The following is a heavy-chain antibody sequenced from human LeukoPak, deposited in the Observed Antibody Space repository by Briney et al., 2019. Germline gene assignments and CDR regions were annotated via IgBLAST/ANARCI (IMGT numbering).Heavy chain of an antibody. Sequence: SETLSLTCTVSGGSISSYYRSWIRQPPGKGLEWIGYIYYSGSTNYNPSLKSRVTISVDTSKNQFSLKLSSVTAADTAVYYCARLAGELLVDYWGQGTLVTVSS. CDR1: GGSISSYY. D-gene: IGHD3-16*01. V-gene: IGHV4-59*01. CDR2: IYYSGST. CDR3: ARLAGELLVDY. J-gene: IGHJ4*02.